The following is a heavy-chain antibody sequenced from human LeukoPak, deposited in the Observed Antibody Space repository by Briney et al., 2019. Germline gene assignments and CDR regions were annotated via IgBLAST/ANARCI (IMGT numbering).Heavy chain of an antibody. CDR1: GGSINSYY. J-gene: IGHJ6*02. Sequence: PSETLSLTCTVSGGSINSYYWSWIRQPPGKGLEWIGYIYYSGSTNYNPSLKSRVTISVDTSKNQFSLKLSSVTAADTAVYYCARDSPKSGDYYYGMDVWGQGTTVTVSS. D-gene: IGHD3-10*01. CDR2: IYYSGST. CDR3: ARDSPKSGDYYYGMDV. V-gene: IGHV4-59*01.